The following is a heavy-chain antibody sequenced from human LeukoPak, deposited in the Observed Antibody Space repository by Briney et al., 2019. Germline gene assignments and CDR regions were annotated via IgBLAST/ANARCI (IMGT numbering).Heavy chain of an antibody. Sequence: GRSLRLSCAASGFTFSSYWMSWVRQAPGKGLEWVANIKQDGSEKYYVDSVKGRFTISRDNAKNSLYLQMNSLRAEDTAVYYCARVRSYSSYYYYYMDVRGKGTTVTVSS. CDR2: IKQDGSEK. CDR1: GFTFSSYW. J-gene: IGHJ6*03. V-gene: IGHV3-7*01. D-gene: IGHD1-26*01. CDR3: ARVRSYSSYYYYYMDV.